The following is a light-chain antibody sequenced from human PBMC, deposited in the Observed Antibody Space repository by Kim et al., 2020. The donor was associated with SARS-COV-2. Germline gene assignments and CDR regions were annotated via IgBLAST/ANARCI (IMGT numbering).Light chain of an antibody. CDR2: RAS. V-gene: IGKV3-15*01. CDR1: QNVNSD. CDR3: QQYNIWPPLT. Sequence: EVVVTQSPATLSVSPGERVTLSCETSQNVNSDLAWHQQRPGQAPRLLIHRASTRATGIPARFSGSGSGTEFTLTISSLQSEDFAVYYCQQYNIWPPLTFGGGTKVDIK. J-gene: IGKJ4*01.